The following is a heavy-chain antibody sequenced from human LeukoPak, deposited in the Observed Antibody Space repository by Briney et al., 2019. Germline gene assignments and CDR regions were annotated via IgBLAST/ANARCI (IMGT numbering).Heavy chain of an antibody. CDR2: ISYDGSNK. V-gene: IGHV3-30-3*01. Sequence: GGSLRLSRAASGFTFSSYAMSWVRQAPGKGLEWVAVISYDGSNKYYADSVKGRFTISRDNSKNTLYLQMNSLRAEDTAVYYCARTVIGDYWGQGTLVTVSS. J-gene: IGHJ4*02. CDR3: ARTVIGDY. D-gene: IGHD2/OR15-2a*01. CDR1: GFTFSSYA.